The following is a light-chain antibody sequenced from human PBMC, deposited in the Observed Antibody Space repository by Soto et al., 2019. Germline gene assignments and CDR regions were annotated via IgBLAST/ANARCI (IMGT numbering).Light chain of an antibody. CDR3: QQYENLPT. CDR2: DAS. V-gene: IGKV1-33*01. J-gene: IGKJ5*01. CDR1: QNITNY. Sequence: IQMTQSPSSLSASVGDRVTITCQASQNITNYLNWYQQKPGRAPQLLIYDASNLEAGVPSRFRGSGSGTDFTFTISRLQPEDLATYYCQQYENLPTFGQGTRLAV.